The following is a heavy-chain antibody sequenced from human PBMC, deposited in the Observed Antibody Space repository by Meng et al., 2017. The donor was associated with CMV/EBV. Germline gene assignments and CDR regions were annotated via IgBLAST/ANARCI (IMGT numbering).Heavy chain of an antibody. CDR1: RFTFSSYA. V-gene: IGHV3-30-3*01. J-gene: IGHJ6*02. Sequence: GESLRLSCAASRFTFSSYATHWVRQAPGKGLEWVAVISYDGSNKFYADSVKGRFTISRDNSKNTLYLQMNSLRTEDTAVYYCVSSKAGHFYYYGLDVWGQGTTVTVSS. CDR2: ISYDGSNK. CDR3: VSSKAGHFYYYGLDV.